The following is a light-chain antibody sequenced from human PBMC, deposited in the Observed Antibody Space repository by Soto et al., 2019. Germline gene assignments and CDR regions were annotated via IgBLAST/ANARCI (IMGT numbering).Light chain of an antibody. V-gene: IGKV1-5*01. Sequence: DIQMTQPPSTLSASVGDRVTITCRASQSISNWLAWYQQKPGKAPKLLIYDVSSLESGVPSRFSGSGSGTDFTLTICCLQPDHFETYYCQQCNTFWTFGQGTKVDIK. CDR1: QSISNW. CDR3: QQCNTFWT. CDR2: DVS. J-gene: IGKJ1*01.